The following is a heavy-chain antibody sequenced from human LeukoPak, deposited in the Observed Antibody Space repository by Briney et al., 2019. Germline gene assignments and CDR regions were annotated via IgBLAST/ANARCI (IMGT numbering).Heavy chain of an antibody. CDR1: GYTFTSYG. CDR2: ISSYNGNT. CDR3: ARRVAVARRGAFDI. V-gene: IGHV1-18*01. J-gene: IGHJ3*02. D-gene: IGHD6-19*01. Sequence: GLSVSVSCKASGYTFTSYGISWVRQAPGQGLEWMGWISSYNGNTNYAQKLQGRVTMSTDTSTGTAYMELRSLRSDDTAVYYCARRVAVARRGAFDIWGQGTMV.